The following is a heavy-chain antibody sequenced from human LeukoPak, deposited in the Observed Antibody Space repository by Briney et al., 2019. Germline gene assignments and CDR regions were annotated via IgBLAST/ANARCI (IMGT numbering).Heavy chain of an antibody. V-gene: IGHV1-2*02. CDR1: GYTFTGYY. CDR3: ARESSGSSYYFDY. CDR2: INPNSGGT. Sequence: ASVKVSCKASGYTFTGYYMHWVRQAPGQGLEWMGWINPNSGGTNFAQKFQGRVTMTRDTSISTAYMELIRLRFDDTAVYYCARESSGSSYYFDYWGQGTLVTVSS. J-gene: IGHJ4*02. D-gene: IGHD1-26*01.